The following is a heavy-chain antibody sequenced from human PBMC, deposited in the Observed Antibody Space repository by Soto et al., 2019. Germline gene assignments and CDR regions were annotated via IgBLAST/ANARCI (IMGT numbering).Heavy chain of an antibody. CDR1: GFSFSSYG. J-gene: IGHJ6*02. Sequence: QGQLVESGGGVVQPGRSLRLSCAASGFSFSSYGMEWVRLAPGKGLEWVAATTYDGGIKHYVDSVTSRFTISRDNSKNRLYLQMHSLRVEDTAPYYCAGALESPYFYYGLNVRGQGTTVTVSS. V-gene: IGHV3-30*03. D-gene: IGHD1-1*01. CDR3: AGALESPYFYYGLNV. CDR2: TTYDGGIK.